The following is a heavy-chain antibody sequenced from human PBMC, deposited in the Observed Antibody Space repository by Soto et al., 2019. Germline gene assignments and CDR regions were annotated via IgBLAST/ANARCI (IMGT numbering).Heavy chain of an antibody. Sequence: QVQLVQSGAEVKMPGASVKVSCKASGYIFANYDVNWVRQATGQGPEWMGWMNGDTGNTGYAQKFQSRITMTRDTSIKTAYMELTSLTFEDTAIYYCARGRFRQTYFDPWGQGTLVTVSS. CDR2: MNGDTGNT. J-gene: IGHJ5*02. D-gene: IGHD3-16*01. CDR1: GYIFANYD. V-gene: IGHV1-8*01. CDR3: ARGRFRQTYFDP.